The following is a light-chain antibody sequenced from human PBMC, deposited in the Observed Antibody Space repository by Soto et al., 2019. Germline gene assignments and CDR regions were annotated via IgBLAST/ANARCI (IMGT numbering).Light chain of an antibody. CDR3: SSYAGNNIFV. V-gene: IGLV2-8*01. J-gene: IGLJ1*01. CDR2: EVS. CDR1: SSDVGGYNY. Sequence: QSALTQPPSASGSPGQSVTISCTGTSSDVGGYNYVSWYQQHPGKAPKLMIYEVSKRPSGVPDRFSGSKSGNTASLTISSLQAEDEANYYCSSYAGNNIFVFGTGTQLTVL.